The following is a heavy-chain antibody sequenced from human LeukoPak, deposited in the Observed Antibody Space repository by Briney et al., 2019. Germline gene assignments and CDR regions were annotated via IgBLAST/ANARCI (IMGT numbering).Heavy chain of an antibody. Sequence: PSETLSLTCTVSGGFISSSNYYWGWVRQPPGKGLEWIGSVYYSGSTYYNPSLKSRVTMSVATSKIQFSLKLSSVTAADTAVYYCARFKMAGYSSGWPYYYFDYWGQGTLVTVSS. CDR3: ARFKMAGYSSGWPYYYFDY. J-gene: IGHJ4*02. D-gene: IGHD6-19*01. CDR1: GGFISSSNYY. CDR2: VYYSGST. V-gene: IGHV4-39*07.